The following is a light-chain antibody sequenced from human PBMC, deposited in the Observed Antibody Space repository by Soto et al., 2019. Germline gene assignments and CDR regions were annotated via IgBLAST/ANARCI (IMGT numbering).Light chain of an antibody. V-gene: IGLV2-23*02. CDR3: CSFTSSNTHV. Sequence: LTQPASVSGSPGQSITISCTGTSSDFGNYNLVSWYQQHPGKVPKLILFEVNKRPSGVSGRFSGSKSGNTASLTISGLQAEDEADYYCCSFTSSNTHVFGTGTMV. CDR2: EVN. CDR1: SSDFGNYNL. J-gene: IGLJ1*01.